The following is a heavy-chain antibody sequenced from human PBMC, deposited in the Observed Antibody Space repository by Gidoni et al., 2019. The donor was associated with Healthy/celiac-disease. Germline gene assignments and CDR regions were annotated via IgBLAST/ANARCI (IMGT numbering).Heavy chain of an antibody. CDR1: GFTFSSYG. J-gene: IGHJ6*02. V-gene: IGHV3-30*18. CDR3: AKVSSSSGWYGGWELLTDIYYGMDV. D-gene: IGHD6-19*01. CDR2: ISYDGSNK. Sequence: QVQLVESGGGVVQPGRSLRLSCAASGFTFSSYGMHWVRQAPGKGLGWVAVISYDGSNKYYADSVKGRFTISRDNSKNTLYLQMNSLRAEDTAVYYCAKVSSSSGWYGGWELLTDIYYGMDVWGQGTTVTVSS.